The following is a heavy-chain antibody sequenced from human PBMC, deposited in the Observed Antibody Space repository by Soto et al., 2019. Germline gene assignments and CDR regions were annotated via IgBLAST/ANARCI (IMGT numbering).Heavy chain of an antibody. Sequence: GGSLLSCAPSGFTVSSNYMSWVRQAPGKGLEWVSVIYSGGSTYYADSVKGRLTISRDNSKNTLYLQMNSLRSEDTVVYYCARAAPLVAATLMYYYYYCMDVWGKGTTVRVSS. CDR3: ARAAPLVAATLMYYYYYCMDV. J-gene: IGHJ6*03. D-gene: IGHD2-15*01. V-gene: IGHV3-53*05. CDR1: GFTVSSNY. CDR2: IYSGGST.